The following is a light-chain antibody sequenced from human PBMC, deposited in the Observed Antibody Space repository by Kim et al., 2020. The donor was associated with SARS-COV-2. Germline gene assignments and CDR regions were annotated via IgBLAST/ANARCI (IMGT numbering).Light chain of an antibody. J-gene: IGLJ2*01. Sequence: GRKVTLSCSGSSSNIGNNYVSWYQQFPGTAPKLLIYDNNKRPSGIPDRFSGSKSGTSATLGITGLQTGDEADYYCGTWDSSLSALVFGGGTKLTVL. CDR2: DNN. CDR3: GTWDSSLSALV. V-gene: IGLV1-51*01. CDR1: SSNIGNNY.